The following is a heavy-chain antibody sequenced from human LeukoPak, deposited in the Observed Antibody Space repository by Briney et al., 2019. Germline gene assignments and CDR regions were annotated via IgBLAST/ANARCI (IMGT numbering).Heavy chain of an antibody. Sequence: SETQSLTCAVYGGSFSGYYWSWIRQPPGKGLEWIGEINHSGSTNYNPSLKSRVTISVDTSKNQFSLKLSSVTAADTAVYYCARERSTARRVGYYYYMDVWGKGTTVTVSS. CDR1: GGSFSGYY. D-gene: IGHD6-6*01. CDR2: INHSGST. CDR3: ARERSTARRVGYYYYMDV. J-gene: IGHJ6*03. V-gene: IGHV4-34*01.